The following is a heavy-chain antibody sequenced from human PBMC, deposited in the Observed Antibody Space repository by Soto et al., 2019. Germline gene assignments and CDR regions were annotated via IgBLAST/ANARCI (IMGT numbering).Heavy chain of an antibody. J-gene: IGHJ5*02. Sequence: QLQLQESGPGLVKPSETLSLTCTVSGGSISSSSYYWGWIRQPPGKGLEWIGSIYYSGSTYYNPSLKSRATISVDTSKNQFSLKLRSVTAADTAVYYCAQLVIAARPGWFDPWGQGTLVTVSS. V-gene: IGHV4-39*01. CDR1: GGSISSSSYY. CDR2: IYYSGST. CDR3: AQLVIAARPGWFDP. D-gene: IGHD6-6*01.